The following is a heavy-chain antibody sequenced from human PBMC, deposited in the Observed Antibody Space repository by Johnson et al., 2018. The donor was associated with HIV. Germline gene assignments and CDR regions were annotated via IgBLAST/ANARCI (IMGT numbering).Heavy chain of an antibody. V-gene: IGHV3-66*01. Sequence: VQLVESRGVSVQPGGSLRVSCAASGWTVSRNEMTWVRQAPGKGLEWVSLIYSGDTTYYADSVKGRFTISRDNSKNTLYLQMNSLRAEDTAVYYCARKQWLEIPSDALDVWGQGTMVTVSS. CDR3: ARKQWLEIPSDALDV. CDR2: IYSGDTT. J-gene: IGHJ3*01. D-gene: IGHD6-19*01. CDR1: GWTVSRNE.